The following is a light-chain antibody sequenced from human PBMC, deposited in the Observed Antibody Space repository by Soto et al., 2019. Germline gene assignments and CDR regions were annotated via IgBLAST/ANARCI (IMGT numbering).Light chain of an antibody. V-gene: IGKV2-28*01. CDR3: MQTLQSPLT. CDR1: QSLLHSSGNNY. CDR2: LGS. J-gene: IGKJ4*01. Sequence: DIVMIQSPLSLPVTPGEPASISCRSSQSLLHSSGNNYLDWYLQKPGQSPQLLIYLGSNRASGVPDRFSGSGSGTDFTLKINRVEAEDVGVYYCMQTLQSPLTFGGGTKVDIK.